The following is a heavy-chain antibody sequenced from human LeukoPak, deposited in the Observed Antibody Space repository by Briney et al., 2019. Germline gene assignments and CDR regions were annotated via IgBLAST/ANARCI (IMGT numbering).Heavy chain of an antibody. Sequence: GGSLRLSCAASGFTFSSYGMNWVRQAPGKGLEWVALISYDGTNKYYADSVKGRFTISRDNSKNTLYLQMNSLRAEDTAVYYCASPGRVQQQLWDYYYGMDVWGKGTTVTVST. CDR3: ASPGRVQQQLWDYYYGMDV. D-gene: IGHD6-13*01. J-gene: IGHJ6*04. CDR1: GFTFSSYG. V-gene: IGHV3-30*03. CDR2: ISYDGTNK.